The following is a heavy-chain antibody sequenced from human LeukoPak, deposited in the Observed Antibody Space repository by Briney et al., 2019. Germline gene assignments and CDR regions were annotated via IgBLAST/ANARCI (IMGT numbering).Heavy chain of an antibody. Sequence: GGSLRLSCAASGFTFSDYYMSWIRQAPGKGLEWVSYISSSGSTIYYADSVKGRFTISRDNAKNSLYLQMNSLRAEDTAVYYCAKAMVRGVIALTFDYWGQGTLVTVSS. CDR3: AKAMVRGVIALTFDY. CDR1: GFTFSDYY. D-gene: IGHD3-10*01. V-gene: IGHV3-11*01. J-gene: IGHJ4*02. CDR2: ISSSGSTI.